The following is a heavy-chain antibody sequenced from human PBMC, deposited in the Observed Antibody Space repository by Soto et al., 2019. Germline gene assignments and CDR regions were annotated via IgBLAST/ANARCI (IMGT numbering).Heavy chain of an antibody. CDR1: GGSLSGVY. CDR3: AREGNLGRWLQPLDF. Sequence: SETLSLTCTISGGSLSGVYWSWLRQPPGKGLEWIGYMSYTGRTDYNPSLKSRVTISEDTSKIQFFLRLSSVTAADTAVYFCAREGNLGRWLQPLDFWGQGTLVTVS. V-gene: IGHV4-59*01. CDR2: MSYTGRT. J-gene: IGHJ4*02. D-gene: IGHD5-12*01.